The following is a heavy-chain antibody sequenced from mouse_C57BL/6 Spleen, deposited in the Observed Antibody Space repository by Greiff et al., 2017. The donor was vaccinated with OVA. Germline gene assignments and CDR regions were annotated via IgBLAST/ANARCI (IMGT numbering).Heavy chain of an antibody. CDR1: GYAFTNYL. V-gene: IGHV1-54*01. D-gene: IGHD2-2*01. Sequence: QVQLKESGAELVRPGTSVKVSCKASGYAFTNYLIEWVKQRPGQGLEWIGVINPGSGGTNYNEKFKGKATLTADKSSSTAYMQLSSLTSEDSAVYFCARAGYDDDYFDYWGQGTTLTVSS. CDR3: ARAGYDDDYFDY. CDR2: INPGSGGT. J-gene: IGHJ2*01.